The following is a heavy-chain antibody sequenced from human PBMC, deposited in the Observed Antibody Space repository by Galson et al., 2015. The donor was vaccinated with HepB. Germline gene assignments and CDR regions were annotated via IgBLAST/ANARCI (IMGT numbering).Heavy chain of an antibody. CDR2: IYYSGST. J-gene: IGHJ4*02. Sequence: LSLTCTVSGGSISSYYWSWIRQPPGKGLEWIGYIYYSGSTNYNPSLKSRVTISVDTSKNQFSLKLSSVTAADTAVYYCARHRKVGATIDYWGQGTLVTVSS. CDR1: GGSISSYY. D-gene: IGHD1-26*01. V-gene: IGHV4-59*08. CDR3: ARHRKVGATIDY.